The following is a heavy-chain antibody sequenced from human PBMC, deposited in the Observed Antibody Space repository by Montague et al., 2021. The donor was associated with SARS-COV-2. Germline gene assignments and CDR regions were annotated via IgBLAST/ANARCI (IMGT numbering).Heavy chain of an antibody. CDR1: GGSISSSSYY. J-gene: IGHJ3*01. Sequence: SESLSLTCTVSGGSISSSSYYWGWIRQPPGKGLEWIGSIYYSGSTYYNPSLKSRVTISVDTSKNQFSLKLSSVIAADTAVYYCARHSGRDTIFGVVIIPDAFDVWGQGTMVTVSS. D-gene: IGHD3-3*01. CDR3: ARHSGRDTIFGVVIIPDAFDV. CDR2: IYYSGST. V-gene: IGHV4-39*01.